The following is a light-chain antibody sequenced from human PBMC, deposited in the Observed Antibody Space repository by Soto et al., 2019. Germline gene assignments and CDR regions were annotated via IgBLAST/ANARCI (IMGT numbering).Light chain of an antibody. Sequence: IQLTQSPSSLSASVGDRVTITCGASQSISSYLNWYQQKPGKAPKLLIYAASSLQSGVPSRFSGSGSGTDFTLTISSLQPEDFATYYCQQSYSTQITFGQGTRLEI. V-gene: IGKV1-39*01. CDR3: QQSYSTQIT. CDR1: QSISSY. CDR2: AAS. J-gene: IGKJ5*01.